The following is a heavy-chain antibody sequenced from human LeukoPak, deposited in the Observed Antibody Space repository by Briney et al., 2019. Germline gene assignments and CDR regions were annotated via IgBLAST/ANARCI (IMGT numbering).Heavy chain of an antibody. CDR3: ARVWPPLDYYYYGMDV. CDR1: GGSFIDYY. Sequence: SETLSLTCAVYGGSFIDYYWSWIRQPPGKGLEWIGEINHSGSTSYNPSLQSRVTISVDTSKNQFSLKLSSVTAADTAVYYCARVWPPLDYYYYGMDVWGQGTTVTVSS. CDR2: INHSGST. V-gene: IGHV4-34*01. J-gene: IGHJ6*02.